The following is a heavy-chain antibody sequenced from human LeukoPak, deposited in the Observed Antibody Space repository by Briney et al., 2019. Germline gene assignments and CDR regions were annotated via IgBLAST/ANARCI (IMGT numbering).Heavy chain of an antibody. V-gene: IGHV3-7*01. D-gene: IGHD1-14*01. Sequence: SGGSLRLSCAASGFTVSSNYMSWVRQAPGKGLEWVANIKYNGREKDYVDSLKGRLTISRDNAKNSVYLEMSSLRVEDTAVYYCARDPNHGALDFWGQGTLVTVSS. CDR2: IKYNGREK. CDR1: GFTVSSNY. CDR3: ARDPNHGALDF. J-gene: IGHJ4*02.